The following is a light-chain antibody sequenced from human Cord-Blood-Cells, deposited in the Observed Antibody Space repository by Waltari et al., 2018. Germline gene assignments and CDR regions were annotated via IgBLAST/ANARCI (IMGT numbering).Light chain of an antibody. V-gene: IGLV2-11*01. J-gene: IGLJ3*02. CDR1: SSDVGGYNY. CDR2: DVS. Sequence: QSALTQPRSVSGSPGQSVTISCTGTSSDVGGYNYVSWYQQHPGKAPKLMIYDVSKRPAGVPDSFSSSKSGNTASLTISGLQAEDEADYYFCSYAGSYTWVFGGGTKLTVL. CDR3: CSYAGSYTWV.